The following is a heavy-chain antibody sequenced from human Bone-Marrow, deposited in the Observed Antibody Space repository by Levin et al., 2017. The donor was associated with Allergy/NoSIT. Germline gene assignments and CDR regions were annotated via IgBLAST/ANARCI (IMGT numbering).Heavy chain of an antibody. J-gene: IGHJ4*02. CDR2: IYSGGDT. D-gene: IGHD3-22*01. V-gene: IGHV3-53*01. Sequence: GESLKISCAVSEFPVSRHFMTWVRQAPGKGLKWVSLIYSGGDTSYADSVKGRFTISRDSSKNTLYLQMNSLTVEDTAVYYCARKTDSSGSGGDYWGQGTLVTVSS. CDR3: ARKTDSSGSGGDY. CDR1: EFPVSRHF.